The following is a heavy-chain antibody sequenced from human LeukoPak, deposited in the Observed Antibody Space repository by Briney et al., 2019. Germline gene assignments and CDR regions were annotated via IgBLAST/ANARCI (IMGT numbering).Heavy chain of an antibody. Sequence: ASVKVSCKASGYIFNNYYIHWVRQAPGQGLEWMGIIIPSSGSTNYAQRFQGRVTMTRDTSTTTVYMELKSLNSGDTAVYYCTRERSGGDYDYWGQGTLVTVSS. CDR3: TRERSGGDYDY. CDR2: IIPSSGST. J-gene: IGHJ4*02. D-gene: IGHD3-16*01. V-gene: IGHV1-46*02. CDR1: GYIFNNYY.